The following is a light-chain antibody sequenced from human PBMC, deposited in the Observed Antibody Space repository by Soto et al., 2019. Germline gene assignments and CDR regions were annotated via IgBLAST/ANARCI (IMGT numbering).Light chain of an antibody. CDR1: QGISSY. Sequence: AIRMTQSPSSLSASTGDRVTITCRASQGISSYLAWYQQKPGKAPKLLIYAASTLQSGVPSRFSGSGSGTDFTLTISCLQSEDVATDYCQQYYSYPPLTFGGGTKVEIK. V-gene: IGKV1-8*01. CDR2: AAS. CDR3: QQYYSYPPLT. J-gene: IGKJ4*01.